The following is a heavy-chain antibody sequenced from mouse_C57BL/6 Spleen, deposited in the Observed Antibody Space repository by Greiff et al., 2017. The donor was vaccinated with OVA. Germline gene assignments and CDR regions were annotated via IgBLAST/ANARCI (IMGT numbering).Heavy chain of an antibody. J-gene: IGHJ3*01. CDR2: IDPETGGT. Sequence: QVQLKESGAELVRPGASVTLSCKASGYTFTDYEMHWVKQTPVHGLEWIGAIDPETGGTAYNQKFKGKAILTADKSSSTAYMELRSLTSEDSAVYYCTTRWLLRGFAYWGQGTLVTVSA. CDR1: GYTFTDYE. V-gene: IGHV1-15*01. D-gene: IGHD2-3*01. CDR3: TTRWLLRGFAY.